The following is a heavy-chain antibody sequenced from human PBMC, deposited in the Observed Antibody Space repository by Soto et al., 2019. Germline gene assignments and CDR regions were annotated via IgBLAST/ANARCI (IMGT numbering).Heavy chain of an antibody. V-gene: IGHV4-39*01. Sequence: SETLSLTCTVSGGSISSSSYYWGWIRQPPGKGLEWIGSIYYSGSTYYNPSLKSRVTISVDTSKNQFSLQLSSVTAADTAVYYCARPRGGYYILTGYPSDYYYYMDVWGKGTTVTVSS. CDR3: ARPRGGYYILTGYPSDYYYYMDV. CDR2: IYYSGST. D-gene: IGHD3-9*01. CDR1: GGSISSSSYY. J-gene: IGHJ6*03.